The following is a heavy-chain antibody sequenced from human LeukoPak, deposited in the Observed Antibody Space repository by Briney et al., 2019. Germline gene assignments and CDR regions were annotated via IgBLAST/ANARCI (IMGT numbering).Heavy chain of an antibody. CDR2: INPNSGGT. CDR3: ARGYSYGWFDY. Sequence: GASVKVSCKASGYTFTGYYMHWVRQAPGQGLEWMGWINPNSGGTNYAQKFQGWVTMTRDTSISTAHMELSRLRSADTAVYYCARGYSYGWFDYWGQGTLVTVSS. V-gene: IGHV1-2*04. J-gene: IGHJ4*02. CDR1: GYTFTGYY. D-gene: IGHD5-18*01.